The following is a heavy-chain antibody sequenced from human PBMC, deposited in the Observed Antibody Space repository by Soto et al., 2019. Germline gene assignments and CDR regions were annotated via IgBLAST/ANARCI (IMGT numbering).Heavy chain of an antibody. V-gene: IGHV4-39*01. D-gene: IGHD3-10*01. CDR2: IYYSGST. Sequence: SETLSLTCTVSGGSISSSSYYWGWIRQPPGKGLEWIGSIYYSGSTYYNPSLKSRVTISVDTSKNQFSLKLSSVTAADTAVYYCARHVITMVRGVIPPDYWGQGTLVTVS. CDR3: ARHVITMVRGVIPPDY. J-gene: IGHJ4*02. CDR1: GGSISSSSYY.